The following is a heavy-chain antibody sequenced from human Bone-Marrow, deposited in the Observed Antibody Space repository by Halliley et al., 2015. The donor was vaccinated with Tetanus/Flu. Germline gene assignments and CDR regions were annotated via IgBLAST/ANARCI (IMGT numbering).Heavy chain of an antibody. J-gene: IGHJ4*02. CDR3: ARLSLSPDFYFDSSAYNFDN. V-gene: IGHV4-59*08. CDR2: IHYNGDT. D-gene: IGHD3-22*01. CDR1: GGSISPYY. Sequence: TLSLTCSVSGGSISPYYWSWIRQPPGKGLAWIGYIHYNGDTNYSPSLKRRVTMSVDTSKNQFSLRLTSLTAADTAVYFCARLSLSPDFYFDSSAYNFDNWGRGTRVTVSS.